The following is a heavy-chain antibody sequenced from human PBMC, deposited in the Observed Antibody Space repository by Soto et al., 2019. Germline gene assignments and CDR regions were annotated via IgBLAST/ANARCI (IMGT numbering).Heavy chain of an antibody. V-gene: IGHV3-21*01. CDR3: ARDRDIVVVVAANYYGMDV. Sequence: PVGSLRLSCAASGFTFSSYSMNWVRQAPGKGLEWVSSISSSSSYIYYADSVKGRFTISRDNAKNSLYLQMNSLRAEDTAVYYCARDRDIVVVVAANYYGMDVWGQGTTVTVSS. CDR1: GFTFSSYS. J-gene: IGHJ6*02. D-gene: IGHD2-15*01. CDR2: ISSSSSYI.